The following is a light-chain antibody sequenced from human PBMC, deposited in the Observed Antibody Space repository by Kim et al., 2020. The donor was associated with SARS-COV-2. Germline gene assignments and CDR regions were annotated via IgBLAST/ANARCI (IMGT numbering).Light chain of an antibody. J-gene: IGKJ4*01. CDR2: LAS. CDR1: QSVSRY. V-gene: IGKV3-11*01. CDR3: QQHDYWPLT. Sequence: LAPGEGATLSGRASQSVSRYLAWYQQKPGQAPRLLIYLASNRATGIPARFSGSGSGTDFTLTINSLEPEDLAVYYCQQHDYWPLTFGGGTKVDIK.